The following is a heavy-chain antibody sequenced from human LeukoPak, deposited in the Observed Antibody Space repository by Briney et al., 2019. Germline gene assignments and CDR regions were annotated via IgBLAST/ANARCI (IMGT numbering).Heavy chain of an antibody. Sequence: GGSLGLSCAASGFTFRNYVIHWVRQAPGKGLEWVAVTSSDLNVKLYADSMKGRFTISRDNSRSTLYLQMNSLRPEDTAIYYCAREGYYGSGSPPSLYFDYWGQGTLVTVSS. CDR3: AREGYYGSGSPPSLYFDY. CDR2: TSSDLNVK. D-gene: IGHD3-10*01. CDR1: GFTFRNYV. V-gene: IGHV3-30-3*01. J-gene: IGHJ4*02.